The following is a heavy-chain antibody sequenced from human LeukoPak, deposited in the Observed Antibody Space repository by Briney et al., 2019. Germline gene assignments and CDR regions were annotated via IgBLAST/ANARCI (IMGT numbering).Heavy chain of an antibody. J-gene: IGHJ4*02. CDR3: ATVDCSGGSCYSALMSPFDY. D-gene: IGHD2-15*01. V-gene: IGHV1-24*01. CDR2: FDPEDGET. Sequence: ASVKVSCKASGGTFSSYAISWVRQAPGKGLEWMGGFDPEDGETIYAQKFQGRVTMTEDTSTDTAYMELSSLRSEDTAVYYCATVDCSGGSCYSALMSPFDYWGQGTLVTVSS. CDR1: GGTFSSYA.